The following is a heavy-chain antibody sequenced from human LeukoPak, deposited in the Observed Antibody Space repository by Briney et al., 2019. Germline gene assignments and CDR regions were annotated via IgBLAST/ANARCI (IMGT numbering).Heavy chain of an antibody. CDR3: ARDRPTGASRVFVVQ. V-gene: IGHV3-21*06. J-gene: IGHJ4*02. CDR2: MSSGSSYI. CDR1: GFTFSTYA. Sequence: GGSLRLSCTASGFTFSTYAMTCVRQAPGKGLEWISSMSSGSSYIYYADSVRGRFTISRDNTKNSLYLEMNNLRGEDTAIYYCARDRPTGASRVFVVQWGQGPPVTVSS. D-gene: IGHD2-21*01.